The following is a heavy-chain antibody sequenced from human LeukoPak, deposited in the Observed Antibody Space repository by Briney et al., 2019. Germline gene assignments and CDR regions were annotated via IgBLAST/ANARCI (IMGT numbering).Heavy chain of an antibody. CDR3: ARRPRGDYKAWFDP. Sequence: SETLSLTCTVPGGSISSSSYYWGWIRQPPGKGLEWIGSIYYSGSTYYNPSLKSRVTISVDTSKDQFSLKVRSVTAADTAVYYCARRPRGDYKAWFDPWGQGTLVTVSS. V-gene: IGHV4-39*01. CDR1: GGSISSSSYY. J-gene: IGHJ5*02. CDR2: IYYSGST. D-gene: IGHD5-24*01.